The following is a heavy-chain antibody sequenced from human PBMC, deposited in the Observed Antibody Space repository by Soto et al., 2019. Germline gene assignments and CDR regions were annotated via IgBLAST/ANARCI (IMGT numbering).Heavy chain of an antibody. CDR3: AKDWDCSSTSCPPSVPDDAFDI. CDR2: ISGSGGST. CDR1: GFTFSSYA. V-gene: IGHV3-23*01. J-gene: IGHJ3*02. Sequence: GGSLRLSCAASGFTFSSYAMSWVRQAPGKGLEWVSAISGSGGSTYYADFVKGRFTISRDNSKNTLYLQMNSLRAEDTAVYYCAKDWDCSSTSCPPSVPDDAFDIWGQGTMVTVSS. D-gene: IGHD2-2*01.